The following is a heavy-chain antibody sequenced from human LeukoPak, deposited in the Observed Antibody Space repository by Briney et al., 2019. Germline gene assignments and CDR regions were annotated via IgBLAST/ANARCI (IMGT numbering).Heavy chain of an antibody. D-gene: IGHD2-2*01. Sequence: KPSETLSLTCTVSGGSISSYHWSWIRQPPGKGLEWIGYVYYTGSTNYNPSLQSRVSISVDTSKNLFSLRLSSVTAADTAVYYCARADCTVASCYAWRDAFHIWGQGTMVSVSS. J-gene: IGHJ3*02. CDR3: ARADCTVASCYAWRDAFHI. CDR2: VYYTGST. V-gene: IGHV4-59*01. CDR1: GGSISSYH.